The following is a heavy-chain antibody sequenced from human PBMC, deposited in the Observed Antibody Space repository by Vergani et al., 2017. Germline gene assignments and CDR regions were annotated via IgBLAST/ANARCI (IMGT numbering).Heavy chain of an antibody. D-gene: IGHD3-10*01. J-gene: IGHJ6*02. Sequence: QVQLQESGPGLVKPSETLSLTCTVSGGSISSYYWSWIRQPPGKGLEWIGYIYYSGSTNYNPSLKSRVTISVDTSKNQFSLKLSSVTAADTAVYYCAGDGSGGYSGGVGGMDVWGQGTTVTVSS. CDR1: GGSISSYY. CDR2: IYYSGST. CDR3: AGDGSGGYSGGVGGMDV. V-gene: IGHV4-59*01.